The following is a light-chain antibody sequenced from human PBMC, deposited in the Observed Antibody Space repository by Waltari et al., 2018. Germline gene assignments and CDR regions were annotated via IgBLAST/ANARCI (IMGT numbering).Light chain of an antibody. CDR1: QRIGTW. J-gene: IGKJ1*01. CDR2: KAS. Sequence: DIQMTQSPSTLSASVGDRVTITYRASQRIGTWLAWYQLKPGEGPKLLIYKASNLESGVPSRFSGSGSGTEFTLTISSLQPDDLATYYCQQYDTSSRTFGQGTKVAIK. CDR3: QQYDTSSRT. V-gene: IGKV1-5*03.